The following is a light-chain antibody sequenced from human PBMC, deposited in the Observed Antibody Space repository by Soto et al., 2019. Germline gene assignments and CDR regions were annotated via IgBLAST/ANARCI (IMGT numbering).Light chain of an antibody. V-gene: IGLV2-14*01. J-gene: IGLJ1*01. CDR1: SSDVGGYNY. CDR2: EVS. Sequence: QSVLAQPASVSGSPGQSITISCTGTSSDVGGYNYVSWYQQHPGKAPKLMIFEVSNRPSGVSYRFSGSKSGNTASLTISGLQAEDEADYYCGSYAGGNTFVFGTGTKVTVL. CDR3: GSYAGGNTFV.